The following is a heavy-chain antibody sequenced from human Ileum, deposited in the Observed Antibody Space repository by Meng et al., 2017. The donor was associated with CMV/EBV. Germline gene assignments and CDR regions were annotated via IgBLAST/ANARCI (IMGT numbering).Heavy chain of an antibody. Sequence: QGQVRQWGAGVVKPSETRSLTLAVYGGYLICYYWSWIRQTPDKGLAWIAEINYTGNTWFNPALKSRIPMSIDTSANQLSLKLTSVTAADAAVYYCARGWVHSASSLHFDYWSQGTLVTVSS. V-gene: IGHV4-34*01. J-gene: IGHJ4*02. CDR2: INYTGNT. CDR3: ARGWVHSASSLHFDY. D-gene: IGHD6-6*01. CDR1: GGYLICYY.